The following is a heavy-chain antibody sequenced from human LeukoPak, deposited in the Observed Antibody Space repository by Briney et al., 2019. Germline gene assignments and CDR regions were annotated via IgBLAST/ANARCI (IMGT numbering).Heavy chain of an antibody. V-gene: IGHV4-59*01. D-gene: IGHD6-13*01. CDR1: GGSIGSYY. CDR2: IYYSGTT. CDR3: AREVPGITATGTFGWFDP. Sequence: PSETLSLTCTVSGGSIGSYYWSWIRQPPGKGLEWIGYIYYSGTTDYNPSLKSRVTISVDTSKNQFSLKLSSVTAADTAVYYCAREVPGITATGTFGWFDPWGQGTLVTVSS. J-gene: IGHJ5*02.